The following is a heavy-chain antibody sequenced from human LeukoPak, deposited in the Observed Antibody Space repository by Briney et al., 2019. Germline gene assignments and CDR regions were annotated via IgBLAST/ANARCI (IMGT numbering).Heavy chain of an antibody. J-gene: IGHJ4*02. CDR1: GFIFSSYW. D-gene: IGHD3-10*01. Sequence: PGGSLRLSCAASGFIFSSYWMSWVRQAPGKGLEWVANIKQDGSEKYYVDSVKGRFTISRDNAKNSLYLQMNSLRAEDTAVYYCASLWFGESLAYWGQGTLVTVSS. CDR2: IKQDGSEK. V-gene: IGHV3-7*01. CDR3: ASLWFGESLAY.